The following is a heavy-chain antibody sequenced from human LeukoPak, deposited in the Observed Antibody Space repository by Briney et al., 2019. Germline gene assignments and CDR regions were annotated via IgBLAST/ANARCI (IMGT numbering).Heavy chain of an antibody. Sequence: ASVKVSCKASGYTFTSYGISWVRQAPGQGLEWMGWISAYNGNTNYAQKLQGRVTMTRDTAISTAYMELSRLISDDTAVYYCAREYNWNANWFDPWGQGALVTVSS. D-gene: IGHD1-1*01. CDR3: AREYNWNANWFDP. CDR1: GYTFTSYG. J-gene: IGHJ5*02. CDR2: ISAYNGNT. V-gene: IGHV1-18*01.